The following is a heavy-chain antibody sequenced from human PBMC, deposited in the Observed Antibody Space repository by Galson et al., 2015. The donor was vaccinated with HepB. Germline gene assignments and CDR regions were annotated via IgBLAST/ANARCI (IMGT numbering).Heavy chain of an antibody. V-gene: IGHV3-30*02. Sequence: SLRLSCAASGFTFTNFGMYWVRQAPGKGLEWVAFIRYDGSKKYYADSVKGRFSISRDNSKNTVYLQMNSLRAEGTAVYYCAKDGNDFGDDGGSGYFDYWGQGTLVTVSS. CDR1: GFTFTNFG. J-gene: IGHJ4*02. CDR3: AKDGNDFGDDGGSGYFDY. CDR2: IRYDGSKK. D-gene: IGHD4-17*01.